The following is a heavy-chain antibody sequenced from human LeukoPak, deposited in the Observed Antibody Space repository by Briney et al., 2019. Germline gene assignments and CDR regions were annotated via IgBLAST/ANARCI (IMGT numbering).Heavy chain of an antibody. D-gene: IGHD5-12*01. CDR1: GFTFSDSY. V-gene: IGHV3-15*01. CDR3: TTDAPSFRVATIY. J-gene: IGHJ4*02. Sequence: GGSLRLSCVASGFTFSDSYMSWVRQAPGKGLEWVGRIKSKTDGGTTDYAAPVKGRFTISRDDSKNTLYLQMNSLKTEDTAVYYCTTDAPSFRVATIYWGQGTLVTVSS. CDR2: IKSKTDGGTT.